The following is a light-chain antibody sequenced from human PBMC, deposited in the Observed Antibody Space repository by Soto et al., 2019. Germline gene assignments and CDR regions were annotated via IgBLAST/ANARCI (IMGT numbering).Light chain of an antibody. CDR3: SSKTSIITYV. CDR1: SSDVGAYNY. J-gene: IGLJ1*01. V-gene: IGLV2-14*01. Sequence: QSALTQPASVSGSPGQSITISCTGTSSDVGAYNYVSWYQQHPDKAPKLMIYEVTNRPSGVSTRFSGSKSGNTASLTISGLQAEDEADYYCSSKTSIITYVFGTGTKLTVL. CDR2: EVT.